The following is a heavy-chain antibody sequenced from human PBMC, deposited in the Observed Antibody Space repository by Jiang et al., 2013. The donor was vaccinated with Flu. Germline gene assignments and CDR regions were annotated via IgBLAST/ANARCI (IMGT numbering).Heavy chain of an antibody. CDR2: IYYSGST. D-gene: IGHD6-19*01. J-gene: IGHJ4*02. CDR1: GGSISSSSYY. CDR3: ARLPLAVAGTDY. Sequence: GSGLVKPSETLSLTCTVSGGSISSSSYYWGWIRQPPGKGLEWIGSIYYSGSTYYNPSLKSRVTISVDTSKNQFSLKLSSVTAADTAVYYCARLPLAVAGTDYWGQGTLVTVSS. V-gene: IGHV4-39*07.